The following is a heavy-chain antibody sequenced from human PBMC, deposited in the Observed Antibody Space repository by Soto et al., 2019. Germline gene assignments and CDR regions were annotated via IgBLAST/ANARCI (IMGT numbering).Heavy chain of an antibody. CDR3: ARGRSNDFSSSPPPRFDP. Sequence: GGSLRLSCVASGFTFKTYDMYWVRQVPGQGLEWVSGIGTLRDTYYSAAVAGRFIVSRENGRNPLYLQMDSLRVGDSGIYFCARGRSNDFSSSPPPRFDPWGRGTLVTVSS. CDR2: IGTLRDT. CDR1: GFTFKTYD. J-gene: IGHJ5*02. V-gene: IGHV3-13*01. D-gene: IGHD2-21*02.